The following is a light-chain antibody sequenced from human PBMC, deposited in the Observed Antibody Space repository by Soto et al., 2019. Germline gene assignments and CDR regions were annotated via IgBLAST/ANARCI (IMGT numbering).Light chain of an antibody. CDR2: EVS. CDR3: ASYTSNSTLV. V-gene: IGLV2-14*01. CDR1: SSDIGGYNY. J-gene: IGLJ1*01. Sequence: QSALSQPASVSGSPGQSITISCTGTSSDIGGYNYVSWYQQHPGKAPKLMIYEVSNRPSGVSNRFSGSKSGNTASLTISGLQAEDEADFDCASYTSNSTLVFGTGTKVTVL.